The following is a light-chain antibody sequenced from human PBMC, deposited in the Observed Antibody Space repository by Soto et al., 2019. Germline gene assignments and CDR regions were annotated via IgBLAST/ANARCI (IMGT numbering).Light chain of an antibody. CDR3: AVWDDSLDAEV. CDR2: YDD. CDR1: SSNIGNNA. Sequence: QSVLTQPPSVSEAPRQRVTISCSGSSSNIGNNAVNWYQQLPGKAPKLLIYYDDLLPSGVSDRFSGSKSGTSASLAISGLQSEDEADYYCAVWDDSLDAEVFGGGTKLPVL. J-gene: IGLJ2*01. V-gene: IGLV1-36*01.